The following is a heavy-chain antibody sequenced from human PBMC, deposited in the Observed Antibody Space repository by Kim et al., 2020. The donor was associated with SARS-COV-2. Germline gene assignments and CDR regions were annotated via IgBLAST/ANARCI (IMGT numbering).Heavy chain of an antibody. CDR3: ARHLPNSYCGMDV. Sequence: YSPSRRSRVTISVDTSKNQLYLNLGSVTDADTAVYYCARHLPNSYCGMDVWGRGTTVTVSS. V-gene: IGHV4-39*01. J-gene: IGHJ6*02.